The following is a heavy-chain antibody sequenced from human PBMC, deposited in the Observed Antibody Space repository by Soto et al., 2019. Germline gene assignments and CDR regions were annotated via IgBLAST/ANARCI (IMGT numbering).Heavy chain of an antibody. Sequence: EVQLVESGGGLVKPGGSLRLSCAASGFTFSSYSMNWVRQAPGKGLEWVSSISSSSSYIYYADSVKGRFTISRDNAKNSLDLQMNSLRAEDTGVYYCARDQPGYSYGYGLGYWGQGTLGTVSS. V-gene: IGHV3-21*01. CDR2: ISSSSSYI. D-gene: IGHD5-18*01. J-gene: IGHJ4*02. CDR1: GFTFSSYS. CDR3: ARDQPGYSYGYGLGY.